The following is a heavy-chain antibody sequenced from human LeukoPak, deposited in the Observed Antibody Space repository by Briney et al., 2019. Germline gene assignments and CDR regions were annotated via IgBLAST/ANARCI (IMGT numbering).Heavy chain of an antibody. J-gene: IGHJ6*02. CDR3: AKVGMIISIPGGDYGMVV. Sequence: GGSLRLSCAASGFTFSSYAMSWVRQAPGKGLEWVSAISGSGGSTYYADSVKGRFTISRDNSKNTLYLQMNSLRAEDTAVYYCAKVGMIISIPGGDYGMVVWGQGTTVTVSS. CDR1: GFTFSSYA. V-gene: IGHV3-23*01. D-gene: IGHD3-22*01. CDR2: ISGSGGST.